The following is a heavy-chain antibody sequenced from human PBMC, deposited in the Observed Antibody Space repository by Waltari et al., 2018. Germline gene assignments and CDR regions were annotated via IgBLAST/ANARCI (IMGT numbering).Heavy chain of an antibody. CDR3: ARVDYDFWSGYYYYGMDV. CDR1: GDSVCSNSAA. D-gene: IGHD3-3*01. J-gene: IGHJ6*02. V-gene: IGHV6-1*01. Sequence: QVQLQQSGPGLVKPSKTLSLTCAISGDSVCSNSAAWNWIRQSPSRGIEWLGRPDFRSKWYNEYAVPVKSRRTINPDTSKNQFSLQLNSVTPEVTAVYYCARVDYDFWSGYYYYGMDVWGQGPTVTVSS. CDR2: PDFRSKWYN.